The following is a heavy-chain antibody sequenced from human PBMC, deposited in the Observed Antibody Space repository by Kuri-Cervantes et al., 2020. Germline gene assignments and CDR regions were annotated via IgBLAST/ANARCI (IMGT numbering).Heavy chain of an antibody. Sequence: ESLKISCAVYGGSFSGYYWSWIRQPPGKGLEWNGEINHSGSTNYNPSLKSRVTISVETSKHQFSLKLSYVTAADTAVYYCVRKYYYGAGSYWVWGQGTLVTVSS. CDR2: INHSGST. V-gene: IGHV4-34*01. CDR3: VRKYYYGAGSYWV. D-gene: IGHD3-10*01. CDR1: GGSFSGYY. J-gene: IGHJ4*01.